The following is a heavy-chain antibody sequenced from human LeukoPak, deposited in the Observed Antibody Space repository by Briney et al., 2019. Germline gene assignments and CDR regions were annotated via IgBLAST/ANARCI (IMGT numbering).Heavy chain of an antibody. CDR1: GFAFSSFA. Sequence: PGGSLRLSCAASGFAFSSFAMNWVRQAPGKGPQWVSAISGDATTTYYPDSLTGRFTISRDNSRNTLYLQMNSLRADDTAVYYCAKGVYGDHPHYSDYWGQGTLVIVSS. CDR2: ISGDATTT. V-gene: IGHV3-23*01. CDR3: AKGVYGDHPHYSDY. D-gene: IGHD4-17*01. J-gene: IGHJ4*02.